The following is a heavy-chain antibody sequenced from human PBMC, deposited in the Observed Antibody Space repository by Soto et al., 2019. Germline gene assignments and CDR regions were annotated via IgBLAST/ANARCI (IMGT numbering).Heavy chain of an antibody. D-gene: IGHD6-13*01. J-gene: IGHJ6*03. CDR1: AHSISPYY. CDR3: ARKGAAASYAHYYMDV. V-gene: IGHV4-59*01. CDR2: VYYSGNT. Sequence: PSDTLSLTCTAFAHSISPYYWRWTLQPPGKGLEWIGYVYYSGNTNYNPSLESRVTISVDTSRNRFSLNLTSATAADTAVYYCARKGAAASYAHYYMDVWGRGTAVS.